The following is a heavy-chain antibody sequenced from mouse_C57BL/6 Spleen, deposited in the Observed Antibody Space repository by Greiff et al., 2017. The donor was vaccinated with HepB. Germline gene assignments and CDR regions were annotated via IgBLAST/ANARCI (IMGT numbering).Heavy chain of an antibody. V-gene: IGHV1-82*01. J-gene: IGHJ3*01. CDR2: IYPGDGDT. D-gene: IGHD2-4*01. CDR1: GYAFSSSW. Sequence: QVQLKESGPELVKPGASVKISCKASGYAFSSSWMNWVKQRPGKGLEWIGRIYPGDGDTNYNGKFKGKATLTADKSSSTAYMQLSSLTSEDSAVYFCAREYDYEWILGWGQGTLVTVSA. CDR3: AREYDYEWILG.